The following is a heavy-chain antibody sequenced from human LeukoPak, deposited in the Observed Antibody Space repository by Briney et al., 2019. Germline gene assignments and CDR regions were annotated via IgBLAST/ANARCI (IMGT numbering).Heavy chain of an antibody. V-gene: IGHV3-49*04. CDR1: GFTFSSYA. CDR3: TRDYPIAVAGNFDY. Sequence: GGSLRLSCAASGFTFSSYAMSWVRQAPGKGLEWVGFIRSKAYGGTTEYAASVKGRFTISRDDSKSIAYLQMNSLKTEDTAVYYCTRDYPIAVAGNFDYWGQGTLVTVSS. D-gene: IGHD6-19*01. CDR2: IRSKAYGGTT. J-gene: IGHJ4*02.